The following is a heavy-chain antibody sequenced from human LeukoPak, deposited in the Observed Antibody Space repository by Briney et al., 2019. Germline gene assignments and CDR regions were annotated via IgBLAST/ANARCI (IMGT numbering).Heavy chain of an antibody. D-gene: IGHD6-19*01. V-gene: IGHV3-23*01. CDR3: AKGKAYSSGWHSDY. CDR2: ISGSGGYT. Sequence: GGSLRLSCAASGFTVSSYAMSWVRQAPGKGLEWVSGISGSGGYTYYADSVKGRFTISRDNSKNTLYLQMNSLRAEDTAVYYCAKGKAYSSGWHSDYCGQGTLVTVSS. J-gene: IGHJ4*02. CDR1: GFTVSSYA.